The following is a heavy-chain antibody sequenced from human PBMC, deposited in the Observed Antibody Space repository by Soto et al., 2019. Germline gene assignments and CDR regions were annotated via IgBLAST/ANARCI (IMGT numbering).Heavy chain of an antibody. J-gene: IGHJ4*02. V-gene: IGHV3-23*01. D-gene: IGHD2-21*02. CDR1: GFTFSSYA. CDR3: AKDFFYCGGDCYVGPFDY. CDR2: ISGSGGST. Sequence: PGGSLRLSCAASGFTFSSYAMSWVRQAPGKGLEWVSAISGSGGSTYYADSVKGRFTISRDNSKNTLYLQMNSLRAEDTAVYYCAKDFFYCGGDCYVGPFDYWGQGTLVTVSS.